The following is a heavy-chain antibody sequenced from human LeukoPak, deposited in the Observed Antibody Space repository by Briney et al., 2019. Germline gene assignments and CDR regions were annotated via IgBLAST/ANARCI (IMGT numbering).Heavy chain of an antibody. J-gene: IGHJ3*02. D-gene: IGHD3-22*01. CDR2: ISWNSGSI. CDR1: GFTFSSYS. V-gene: IGHV3-9*01. Sequence: PGGSLRLSCAASGFTFSSYSMNWVRQAPGKGLEWVSGISWNSGSIGYADSVKGRFTISRDNAKNSLYLQMNSLRAEDTALYYCAKGSTPSYYDSSGDDAFDIWGQGTMVTVSS. CDR3: AKGSTPSYYDSSGDDAFDI.